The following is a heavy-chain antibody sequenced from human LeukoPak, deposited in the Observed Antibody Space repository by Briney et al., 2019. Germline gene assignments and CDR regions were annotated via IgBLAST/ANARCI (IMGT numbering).Heavy chain of an antibody. CDR3: ARHGRGRGYYDSREDY. CDR1: GGSFSGYY. V-gene: IGHV4-34*01. CDR2: INHSGST. D-gene: IGHD3-22*01. J-gene: IGHJ4*02. Sequence: SETLSLTCAVYGGSFSGYYWSWIRQPPGKGLEWIGEINHSGSTNYNPSLKSRVTISVDPSKNQFSLKLSSVTAADTAVYYCARHGRGRGYYDSREDYWGQGTLVTVSS.